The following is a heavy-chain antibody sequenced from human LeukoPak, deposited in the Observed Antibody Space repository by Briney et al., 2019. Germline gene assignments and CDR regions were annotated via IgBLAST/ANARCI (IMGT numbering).Heavy chain of an antibody. D-gene: IGHD2-15*01. CDR1: RFTFSSYW. J-gene: IGHJ4*02. CDR3: ARGRYCSGGICYFDY. CDR2: IRQDGSET. V-gene: IGHV3-7*04. Sequence: PGGSLRLSCAASRFTFSSYWMSWVRRAPGEGLEWVANIRQDGSETYFVDSVKGRFTISRDNANNSLYMQMNSLRAEDTAVYYCARGRYCSGGICYFDYWGQGTLVTVSS.